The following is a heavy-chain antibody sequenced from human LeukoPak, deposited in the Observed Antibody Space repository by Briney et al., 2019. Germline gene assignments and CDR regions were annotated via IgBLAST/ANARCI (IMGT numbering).Heavy chain of an antibody. CDR1: GYSFTTDW. D-gene: IGHD3-3*01. Sequence: GESLKISCKGSGYSFTTDWIAWVRQMPGKGLEWMGIIYPGDSDTRYSPSFQGQVTISADKSISTAYLQWSSLKASDTAMYYCASTPEEWSNFDYWGQGTLVTVSS. CDR3: ASTPEEWSNFDY. V-gene: IGHV5-51*01. CDR2: IYPGDSDT. J-gene: IGHJ4*02.